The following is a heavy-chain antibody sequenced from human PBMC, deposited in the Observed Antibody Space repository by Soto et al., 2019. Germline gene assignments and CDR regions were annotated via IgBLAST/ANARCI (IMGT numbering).Heavy chain of an antibody. CDR2: HYSGGST. CDR1: GFSVSSNY. CDR3: ARHRHPRGTVGATSPLDP. D-gene: IGHD1-26*01. J-gene: IGHJ5*02. V-gene: IGHV3-53*01. Sequence: PGGSLRLSCAISGFSVSSNYLSWVRQAPGKGLEWVSVHYSGGSTYYADSVQGRFTISRDKSNNTLYLQMRRVRAEDTAVYFCARHRHPRGTVGATSPLDPWGQGTQGTV.